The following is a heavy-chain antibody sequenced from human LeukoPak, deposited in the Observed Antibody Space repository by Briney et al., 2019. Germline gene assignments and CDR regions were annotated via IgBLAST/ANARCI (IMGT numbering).Heavy chain of an antibody. CDR2: VDPEDGET. J-gene: IGHJ5*02. CDR3: ATFQHQLVLDWFDP. V-gene: IGHV1-69-2*01. Sequence: GATVKISCKVSGYTFTDYYMHWVQQAPGKGLEWMGLVDPEDGETIYAEKFQGRVTITADTSTDTAYMELSSLRSEDTAVYYCATFQHQLVLDWFDPWGQGTLVTVSS. CDR1: GYTFTDYY. D-gene: IGHD6-13*01.